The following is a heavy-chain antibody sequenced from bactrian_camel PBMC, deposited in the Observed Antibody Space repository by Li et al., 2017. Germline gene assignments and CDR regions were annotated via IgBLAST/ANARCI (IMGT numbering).Heavy chain of an antibody. V-gene: IGHV3S1*01. CDR2: IKSGGEAT. J-gene: IGHJ4*01. CDR1: GLGLRYSSYC. D-gene: IGHD3*01. Sequence: VQLVESGGGSVQAGGALNLSCVASGLGLRYSSYCMGWFRQTPGKEREGVAAIKSGGEATYYGKFVQGRFTIARDNAKNELYLRMDMLKPEDTAVYYCAADRKSWCYEFPVNRVSWLCNWGQGTQVTVS. CDR3: AADRKSWCYEFPVNRVSWLCN.